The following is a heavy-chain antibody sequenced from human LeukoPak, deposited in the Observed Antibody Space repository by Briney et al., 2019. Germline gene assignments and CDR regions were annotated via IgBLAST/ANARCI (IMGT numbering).Heavy chain of an antibody. D-gene: IGHD5-12*01. CDR1: GGSFSGYY. V-gene: IGHV4-34*01. Sequence: SETLSLTCAVYGGSFSGYYWSWIRQPPEKGLEWIGEINHSGSTNYNPSLKSRVTISVDTSKNQFSLKLSSVTAADTAVYYCARSRAATIRLPLGYFDYWGQGTLVTVSS. J-gene: IGHJ4*02. CDR2: INHSGST. CDR3: ARSRAATIRLPLGYFDY.